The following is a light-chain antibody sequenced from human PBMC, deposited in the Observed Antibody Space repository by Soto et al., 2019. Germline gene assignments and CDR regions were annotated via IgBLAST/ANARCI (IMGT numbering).Light chain of an antibody. CDR3: QQSYSTPLT. Sequence: DIQMTQSPSSLSASVGDRVTITCRASQTISSYLNWYQQTPGKAPKLLIYAASSLQSGVPSRFSGSGSGTDVTRTISSLQPADFATYYCQQSYSTPLTFGGGTKVEI. CDR1: QTISSY. J-gene: IGKJ4*01. CDR2: AAS. V-gene: IGKV1-39*01.